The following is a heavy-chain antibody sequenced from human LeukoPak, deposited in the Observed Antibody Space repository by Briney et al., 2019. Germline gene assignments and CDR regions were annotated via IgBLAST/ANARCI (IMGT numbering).Heavy chain of an antibody. CDR3: ARSQATAMVSDY. D-gene: IGHD2-2*01. CDR2: ISYTGST. CDR1: GGSISSGGYY. J-gene: IGHJ4*02. V-gene: IGHV4-31*03. Sequence: SETLSLTCTVSGGSISSGGYYWSWIRQHPGKGLEWIGYISYTGSTYYNPSLKSRVIISVDTSKTQFSLKLNSVTAADTAVYYCARSQATAMVSDYWGQGALVTVSS.